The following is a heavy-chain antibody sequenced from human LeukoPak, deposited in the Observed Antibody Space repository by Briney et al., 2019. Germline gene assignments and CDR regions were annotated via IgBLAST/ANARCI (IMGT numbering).Heavy chain of an antibody. CDR1: GGSISSGGYY. CDR2: IYYSGST. D-gene: IGHD1-26*01. V-gene: IGHV4-31*03. J-gene: IGHJ6*02. Sequence: SETLSLTCTVSGGSISSGGYYWSWIRQYSGKGLEWIGYIYYSGSTHYNPSLKSRVTISVDKAKNQFSLKMRSVTAADTAVYYCARDRLATGGMDVWGQGTTVTVSS. CDR3: ARDRLATGGMDV.